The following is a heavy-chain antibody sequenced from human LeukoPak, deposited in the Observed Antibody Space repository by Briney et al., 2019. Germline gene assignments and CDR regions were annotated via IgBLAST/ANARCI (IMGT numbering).Heavy chain of an antibody. V-gene: IGHV3-30*18. CDR2: ISYDGSNK. CDR1: GFTFSSYG. D-gene: IGHD3-3*01. CDR3: AKDGAPYYDFWSGSVYYYYGMDV. Sequence: GGSLRLSCAASGFTFSSYGMHWVRQAPGKGLEWVAVISYDGSNKYYADSVKGRFIISRDNSKNTLYLQMNSLRAEDTAVYYCAKDGAPYYDFWSGSVYYYYGMDVWGQGTTVTVSS. J-gene: IGHJ6*02.